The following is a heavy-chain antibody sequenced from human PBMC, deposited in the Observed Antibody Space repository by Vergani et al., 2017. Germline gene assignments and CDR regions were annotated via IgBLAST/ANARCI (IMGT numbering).Heavy chain of an antibody. CDR2: MYPGDSDA. CDR3: GRLRGASCAVTTCYIDY. D-gene: IGHD3-10*01. V-gene: IGHV5-51*06. J-gene: IGHJ4*02. Sequence: EVQLVQSGAEVKKPGESLKISCQASGYSFRNYWIAWVRQKPGKGLEWMGVMYPGDSDATYSPSFQGQVTMSGDRITTASLQWSSLKASDTGTYYCGRLRGASCAVTTCYIDYWGQGTQVTVSS. CDR1: GYSFRNYW.